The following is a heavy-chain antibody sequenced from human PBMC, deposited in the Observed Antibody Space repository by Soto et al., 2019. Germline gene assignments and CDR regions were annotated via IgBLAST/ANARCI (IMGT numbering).Heavy chain of an antibody. D-gene: IGHD3-10*01. CDR1: GFNFSRCA. J-gene: IGHJ4*02. V-gene: IGHV3-23*01. Sequence: PGGSLRLSCAVSGFNFSRCAMSWVRQAPGKGLDWVSGIGGSGDDTHYADSVKGRFTISRDNSKNTLYLQMNSLRAEDTAIYYCAKESYNRRTDFDHWGQGTLVTVSS. CDR2: IGGSGDDT. CDR3: AKESYNRRTDFDH.